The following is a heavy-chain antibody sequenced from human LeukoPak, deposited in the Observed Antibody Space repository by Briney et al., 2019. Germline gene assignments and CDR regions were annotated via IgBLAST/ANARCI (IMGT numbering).Heavy chain of an antibody. CDR1: GYTFTTYG. J-gene: IGHJ4*02. CDR3: ARDRMDTGTYFDY. CDR2: ISTYNGNT. V-gene: IGHV1-18*01. D-gene: IGHD5-18*01. Sequence: ASVTVSCKSSGYTFTTYGITWVRPAPGQGLEWMGWISTYNGNTNYAQKLQGRVTMTTDTSTSTAYMELRSLRSDDTAMYYCARDRMDTGTYFDYWGQGTLVTVSS.